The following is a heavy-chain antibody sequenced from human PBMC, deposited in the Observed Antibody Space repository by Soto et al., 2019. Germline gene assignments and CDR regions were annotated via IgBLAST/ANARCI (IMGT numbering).Heavy chain of an antibody. Sequence: QVQLVQSGAEVKKPGASVKVSCKASGYTFVNYEINWVRQATGQGLEWLGWMNPHNGDTFYAQNCQGRVTMTRNTSITTAYMELNSLKSEDTAVYYCARQQAMDYWGQGTLVTVSS. CDR3: ARQQAMDY. CDR2: MNPHNGDT. V-gene: IGHV1-8*01. J-gene: IGHJ4*02. CDR1: GYTFVNYE.